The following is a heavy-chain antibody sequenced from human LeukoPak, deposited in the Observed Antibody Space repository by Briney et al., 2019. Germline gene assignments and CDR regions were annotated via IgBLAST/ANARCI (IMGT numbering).Heavy chain of an antibody. CDR2: INPNSGGT. Sequence: ASVKVSCKASGYTFTGYYMHWVRQAPGQGLEWMGWINPNSGGTNYAQKFQGRVTMTRDTSISTAYMELSRLRPDDTAVYYCARDFLYCSSTSCLRGYSYGYWFDYWGQGTLVTVSS. CDR1: GYTFTGYY. D-gene: IGHD2-2*01. J-gene: IGHJ4*02. V-gene: IGHV1-2*02. CDR3: ARDFLYCSSTSCLRGYSYGYWFDY.